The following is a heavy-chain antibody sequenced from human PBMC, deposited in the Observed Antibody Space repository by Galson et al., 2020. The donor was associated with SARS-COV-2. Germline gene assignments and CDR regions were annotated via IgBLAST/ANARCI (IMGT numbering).Heavy chain of an antibody. V-gene: IGHV3-30*04. Sequence: SLKISCAASGFTFSSYAMHWVRQAPGKGLEWVAVISYDGSNKYYADSVKGRFTISRDNSKNTLYLQMNSLRAEDTAVYYCARVPGGAVATFDYWGQGTLVTVSS. CDR2: ISYDGSNK. J-gene: IGHJ4*02. CDR3: ARVPGGAVATFDY. D-gene: IGHD6-19*01. CDR1: GFTFSSYA.